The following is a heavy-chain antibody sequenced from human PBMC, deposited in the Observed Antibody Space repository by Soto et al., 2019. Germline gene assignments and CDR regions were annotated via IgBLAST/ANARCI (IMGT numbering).Heavy chain of an antibody. CDR3: ARGVYGSGNYYTGPSAFDI. J-gene: IGHJ3*02. CDR2: TIPVFNTA. Sequence: QVQLEQSGAEVKKPGSSLKISCKASGGTLSDHGVSWLRQAPGQGLEWVGGTIPVFNTAKYAPKFQGRVTIAADKSTNIAYMALGSLRADDTAFYFCARGVYGSGNYYTGPSAFDIWGQGTLVIVSS. D-gene: IGHD3-10*01. V-gene: IGHV1-69*06. CDR1: GGTLSDHG.